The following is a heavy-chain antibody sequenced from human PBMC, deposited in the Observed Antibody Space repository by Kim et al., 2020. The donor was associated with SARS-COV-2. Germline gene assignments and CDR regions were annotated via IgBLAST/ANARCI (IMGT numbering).Heavy chain of an antibody. CDR1: GFTFINAW. Sequence: GGSRRRAWANSGFTFINAWMSWVRQAPGKGLEWVGRVKSTADGGSIEYTAPVKGRFTISRDDSKKTLYLQMDSLKTEETAVYYCSIDPFKGVIYYDTYGKYFVYHGLHWGQGTLVTVSS. V-gene: IGHV3-15*01. CDR3: SIDPFKGVIYYDTYGKYFVYHGLH. CDR2: VKSTADGGSI. D-gene: IGHD3-16*01. J-gene: IGHJ4*02.